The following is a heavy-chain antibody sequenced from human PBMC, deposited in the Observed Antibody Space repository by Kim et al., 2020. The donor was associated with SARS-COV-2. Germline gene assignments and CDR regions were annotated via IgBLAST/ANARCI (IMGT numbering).Heavy chain of an antibody. J-gene: IGHJ4*02. CDR2: ISSSSSYI. V-gene: IGHV3-21*01. CDR1: GFTFSSYS. CDR3: ASLGTSRKWLPFDY. Sequence: GGSLRLSCAASGFTFSSYSMNWVRQAPGKGLEWVSSISSSSSYIYYADSVKGRFTISRDNAKNSLYLQMNSLRAEDTAVYYCASLGTSRKWLPFDYWGQGTLVTVSS. D-gene: IGHD5-12*01.